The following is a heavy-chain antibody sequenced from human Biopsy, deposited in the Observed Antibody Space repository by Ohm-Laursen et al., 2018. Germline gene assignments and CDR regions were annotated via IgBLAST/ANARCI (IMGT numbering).Heavy chain of an antibody. D-gene: IGHD3-16*01. J-gene: IGHJ4*02. CDR3: ARTYYDYIWATNPDYYFDS. CDR2: IDWDDDK. V-gene: IGHV2-70*12. CDR1: GFSLSTSGMC. Sequence: TQTLTLTGTFSGFSLSTSGMCVSWIRQPPGKALEWLARIDWDDDKYYSTSLKNRVTITKDTSENQVVLTVTNMGPVGTATYYCARTYYDYIWATNPDYYFDSWGQGTLVTVSS.